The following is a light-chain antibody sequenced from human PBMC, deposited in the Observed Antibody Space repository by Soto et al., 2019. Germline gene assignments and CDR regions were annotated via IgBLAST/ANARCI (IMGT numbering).Light chain of an antibody. CDR1: QSVSSY. J-gene: IGKJ4*01. V-gene: IGKV3-11*01. CDR3: QQRSNWPLT. CDR2: DAS. Sequence: PGERATLSCRASQSVSSYLAWYQHKPGQAPRLLIYDASSRATGIPDRFSGSGSGTDFTLAISSLEPEDFAVYYCQQRSNWPLTFGGGTKVDMK.